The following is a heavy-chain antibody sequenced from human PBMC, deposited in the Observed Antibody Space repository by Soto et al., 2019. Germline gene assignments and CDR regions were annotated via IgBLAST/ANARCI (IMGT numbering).Heavy chain of an antibody. CDR1: GGSISSYY. CDR2: ISYSGST. Sequence: SETLSLTCTVSGGSISSYYWSWIRQPPGKGLEWIGYISYSGSTNYNPSLKSRVTISVDTSKNQFSLNLSSVTAADTAVYYCARIYCGGDCYTNWYFDLWGRGTLVT. D-gene: IGHD2-21*02. V-gene: IGHV4-59*01. CDR3: ARIYCGGDCYTNWYFDL. J-gene: IGHJ2*01.